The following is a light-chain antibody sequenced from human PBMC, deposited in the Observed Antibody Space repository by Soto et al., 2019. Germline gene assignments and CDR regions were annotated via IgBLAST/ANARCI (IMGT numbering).Light chain of an antibody. J-gene: IGKJ2*01. V-gene: IGKV3-11*01. CDR3: QQRSHWPPA. Sequence: EIVLTQSPATLSLSPGERATLSCRASQSVSSYLAWYQQKPGQAPRLLIYDASNRATGIPARFSGSGSGTDFNLTISSLEPEDFAVYYCQQRSHWPPAFGQGTKVEIK. CDR2: DAS. CDR1: QSVSSY.